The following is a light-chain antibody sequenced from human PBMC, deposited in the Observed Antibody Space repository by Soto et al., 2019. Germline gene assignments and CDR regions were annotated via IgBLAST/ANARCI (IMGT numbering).Light chain of an antibody. CDR3: QSYDMSLNNYG. Sequence: QSALTQPPSVSGAPGQTVTISCTGSSSNIGAPYDVHWYQHLPGTAPKLLIYGGSNRPSGVPDRFSGSRSGTSASLDITGLQAEDEAAYFCQSYDMSLNNYGFGTGTKVTVL. V-gene: IGLV1-40*01. CDR2: GGS. CDR1: SSNIGAPYD. J-gene: IGLJ1*01.